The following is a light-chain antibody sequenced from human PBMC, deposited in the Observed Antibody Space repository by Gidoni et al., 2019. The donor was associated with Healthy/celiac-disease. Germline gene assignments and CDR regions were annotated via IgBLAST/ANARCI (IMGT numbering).Light chain of an antibody. CDR2: QDS. CDR1: KLGDKY. Sequence: SYELTQPPSVSVSPGQTASITCSGDKLGDKYACWYQQKPGQSPVLVIYQDSKRPSGIPERFSGSNSGNTATLTISGTQFMDEADYYCQAWDSSIVFGGGTKLTVL. CDR3: QAWDSSIV. J-gene: IGLJ2*01. V-gene: IGLV3-1*01.